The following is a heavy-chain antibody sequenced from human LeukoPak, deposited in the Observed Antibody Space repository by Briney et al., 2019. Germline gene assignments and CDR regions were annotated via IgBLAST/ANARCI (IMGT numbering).Heavy chain of an antibody. Sequence: PSETLSLTCTVSGGSISSSSYYWGWIRQPPGKGLEWIGSIYYSGSTYYNPSLKSRVTISVDTSKNQFSLKLSSVTAADTAVYYCARLQRGYRGYSYVDVVWFDPWGQGTLVTVSS. V-gene: IGHV4-39*01. CDR2: IYYSGST. D-gene: IGHD5-18*01. CDR1: GGSISSSSYY. CDR3: ARLQRGYRGYSYVDVVWFDP. J-gene: IGHJ5*02.